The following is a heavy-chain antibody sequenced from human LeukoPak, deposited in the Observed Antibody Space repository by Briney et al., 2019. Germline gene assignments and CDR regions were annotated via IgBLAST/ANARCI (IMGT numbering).Heavy chain of an antibody. CDR2: ISGATDTI. CDR3: ARRRVLSVARALDY. Sequence: GGSLRLSCAATGFTFSSFTMNWVRQAPGKGLEWVSSISGATDTIYYADSVKGRFTISRNNANNSVSLQMNSLRPEDTAVYFCARRRVLSVARALDYWGQGTLVTVSS. V-gene: IGHV3-48*04. CDR1: GFTFSSFT. D-gene: IGHD4/OR15-4a*01. J-gene: IGHJ4*02.